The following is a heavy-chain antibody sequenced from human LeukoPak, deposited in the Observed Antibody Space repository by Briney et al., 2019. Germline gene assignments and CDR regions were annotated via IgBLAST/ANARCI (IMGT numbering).Heavy chain of an antibody. J-gene: IGHJ4*02. CDR1: GGSISSGSYY. V-gene: IGHV4-61*02. CDR2: IYTSGST. CDR3: ARDRQLGLLDY. Sequence: SETLSLTCTVSGGSISSGSYYWSWIRQPAGKGLEWIGRIYTSGSTNYNPSLKSRVTISVDTSKNQFSLKLSSVTAADTAVYYCARDRQLGLLDYWGQGTLVTVSS. D-gene: IGHD1-1*01.